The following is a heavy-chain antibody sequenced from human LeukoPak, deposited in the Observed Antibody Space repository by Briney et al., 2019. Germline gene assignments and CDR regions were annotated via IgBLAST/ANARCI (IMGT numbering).Heavy chain of an antibody. D-gene: IGHD3-10*01. CDR3: AREINYYGSGSPKFFDS. J-gene: IGHJ4*02. Sequence: SETLSLTCADYGGSFSGYYWSWIRQPPGKGLEWIGEINHSGSTNYNPSLKSRVTISVDTSKNQFSLKLSSVTAADTAVYYCAREINYYGSGSPKFFDSWGQGTLVTVSS. V-gene: IGHV4-34*01. CDR2: INHSGST. CDR1: GGSFSGYY.